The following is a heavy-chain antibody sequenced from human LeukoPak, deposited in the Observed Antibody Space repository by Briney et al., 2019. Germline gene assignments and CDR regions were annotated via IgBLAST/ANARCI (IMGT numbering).Heavy chain of an antibody. D-gene: IGHD3-9*01. J-gene: IGHJ5*02. CDR1: GFTFSSYE. CDR2: ISSSGSTI. V-gene: IGHV3-48*03. CDR3: AKVPDYDILTGYNWFDP. Sequence: GGSLRLSCAASGFTFSSYEMNWVRQAPGKGLEWVSYISSSGSTIYYADSVKGRFTISRDNSKNTLYLQMNSLRAEDTAVYYCAKVPDYDILTGYNWFDPWGQGTLVTVSS.